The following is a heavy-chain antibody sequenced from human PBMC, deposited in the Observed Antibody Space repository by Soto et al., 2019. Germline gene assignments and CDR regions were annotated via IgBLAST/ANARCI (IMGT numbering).Heavy chain of an antibody. V-gene: IGHV4-59*01. CDR2: IFYSGIT. CDR3: ARADRGYCSNGVCYFDS. D-gene: IGHD2-8*01. CDR1: GGSISNYY. J-gene: IGHJ5*01. Sequence: PSETLSLTCTVSGGSISNYYWNWIRQPPGKGLEWIGYIFYSGITNYNPSLKSRVTISVDTSKNQFSLQLRSVTAADTAVYSCARADRGYCSNGVCYFDSWGQGTLVTVSS.